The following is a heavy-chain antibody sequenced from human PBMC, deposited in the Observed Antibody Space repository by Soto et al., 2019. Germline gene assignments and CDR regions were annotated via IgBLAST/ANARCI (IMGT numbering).Heavy chain of an antibody. Sequence: EVQLLESGGGLVQPGGSLRLSCEASGFTFKNYAMTWVRQAPGKGREWVSAISGGGDTTSYPDSVKGRFTVPRDGSKNTLYLQMSSLRAEDTALYYCAKGRGGSGSLTPRVDFWGQGTLVTVSS. CDR3: AKGRGGSGSLTPRVDF. V-gene: IGHV3-23*01. D-gene: IGHD3-10*01. CDR2: ISGGGDTT. CDR1: GFTFKNYA. J-gene: IGHJ4*02.